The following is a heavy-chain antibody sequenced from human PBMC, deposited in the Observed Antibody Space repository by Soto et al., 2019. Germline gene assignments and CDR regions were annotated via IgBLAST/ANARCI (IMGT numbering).Heavy chain of an antibody. V-gene: IGHV4-39*01. Sequence: SETLSLTCTVSGGSISSSGYYWGWIRQPPGKGLEWIGSIYYSGSTYYNPSLKSRVTISVDTSKNQFSLKLSSVAAADTAVYYCANGLAQYNWFDPWGQGTQGTVSS. J-gene: IGHJ5*02. CDR3: ANGLAQYNWFDP. CDR2: IYYSGST. D-gene: IGHD3-9*01. CDR1: GGSISSSGYY.